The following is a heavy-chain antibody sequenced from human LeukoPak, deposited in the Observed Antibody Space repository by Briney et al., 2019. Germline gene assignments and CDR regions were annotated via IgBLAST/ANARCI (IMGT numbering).Heavy chain of an antibody. V-gene: IGHV4-31*03. J-gene: IGHJ4*02. D-gene: IGHD2-21*02. CDR3: AGVTSSSVHFDY. CDR2: IHYSEST. Sequence: SETLSLTCTVSGASLSSGGYYWSGIPQPPGKGLKWIGYIHYSESTNYNPSLKSRLTMSIDTSKDQFSLNLSSVTAADTAVYYCAGVTSSSVHFDYWGQGTLVTVSS. CDR1: GASLSSGGYY.